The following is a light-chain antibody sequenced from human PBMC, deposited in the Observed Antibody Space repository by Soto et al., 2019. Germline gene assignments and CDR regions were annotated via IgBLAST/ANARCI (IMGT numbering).Light chain of an antibody. CDR2: GAS. CDR1: QSASSTS. V-gene: IGKV3-20*01. CDR3: QQYGTSPNT. J-gene: IGKJ4*01. Sequence: EIVLTQSPGTLSLSPGERATLSCRASQSASSTSLAWYQQKPGQAPRLLIYGASTRATGIPDRFSGSGSGTDFTLTISRLEPEDFAVYYCQQYGTSPNTFGGGTKVEIK.